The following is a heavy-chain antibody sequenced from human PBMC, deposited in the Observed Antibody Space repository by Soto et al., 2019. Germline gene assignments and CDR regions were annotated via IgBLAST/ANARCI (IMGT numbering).Heavy chain of an antibody. CDR1: GGSISRGGYY. J-gene: IGHJ6*02. CDR3: ARDRWWTGYYYYGMDV. V-gene: IGHV4-31*03. Sequence: QVQLQESGPGLVKPSQTLSLTCSVSGGSISRGGYYWSWIRQHPGKGLEWSGYIYYNGSTYYNPSLKSRVTISVDTSKNQFSLKLSSVTAADTAVYYCARDRWWTGYYYYGMDVWGQGTTVTVSS. D-gene: IGHD2-15*01. CDR2: IYYNGST.